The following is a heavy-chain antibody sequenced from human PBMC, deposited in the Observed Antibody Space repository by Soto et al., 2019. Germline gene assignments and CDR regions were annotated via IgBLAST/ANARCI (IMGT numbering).Heavy chain of an antibody. CDR2: IHHDGST. D-gene: IGHD2-15*01. V-gene: IGHV4-4*02. J-gene: IGHJ5*01. Sequence: QVQLQESGPGLVTPSGTLSLACTISGDAISNHHWWSWVRQPPGKGLEWIGEIHHDGSTNYNPSLKSRVTMSVDKTKNQIALKLTSITAADTALYYCARNGAYCLDSWGQGTLVTGSS. CDR1: GDAISNHHW. CDR3: ARNGAYCLDS.